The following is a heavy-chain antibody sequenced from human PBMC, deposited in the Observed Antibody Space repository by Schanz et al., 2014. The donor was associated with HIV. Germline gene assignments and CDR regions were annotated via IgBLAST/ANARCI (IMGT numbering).Heavy chain of an antibody. D-gene: IGHD3-10*01. V-gene: IGHV4-34*01. J-gene: IGHJ4*02. Sequence: QVQLHQWGAGLLKPSETLSLTCAVYGGSFSAYYWSWIRQPPGKGLEWIGEINHRGITNYNPSLESRVPISMDTPKNQFSLKLNSATAADTATYYCARGPWAGSGSYPLDYWGQGTLVTVSS. CDR3: ARGPWAGSGSYPLDY. CDR1: GGSFSAYY. CDR2: INHRGIT.